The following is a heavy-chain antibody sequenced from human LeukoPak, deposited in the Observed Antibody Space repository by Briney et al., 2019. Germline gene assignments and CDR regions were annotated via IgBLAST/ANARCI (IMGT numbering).Heavy chain of an antibody. CDR3: ARGRGYYVWGSYRYNFRDYYYYYYMDV. CDR2: INHSGST. Sequence: SETLSLTCAVYGGSFSGYYWSWIRQPPGKGLEWIGEINHSGSTNYNPSLKSRVTISVDTSKNQFSLKLSSVTAADTAAYYCARGRGYYVWGSYRYNFRDYYYYYYMDVWGKGTTVTVSS. J-gene: IGHJ6*03. V-gene: IGHV4-34*01. D-gene: IGHD3-16*02. CDR1: GGSFSGYY.